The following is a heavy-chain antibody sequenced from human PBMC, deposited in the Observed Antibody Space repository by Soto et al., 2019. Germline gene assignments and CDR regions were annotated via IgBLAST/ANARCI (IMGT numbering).Heavy chain of an antibody. V-gene: IGHV3-30*18. Sequence: GGSLRLSCAASGFTFSSYGMHWVRQAPGKGLEWVAVISYDGSNKYYADSVKGRFTISRDNSKNTLYLQMNSLRAEDTAVYYCAKDHGSGSLPLYYFDYWGQGTLVTVSS. CDR3: AKDHGSGSLPLYYFDY. J-gene: IGHJ4*02. D-gene: IGHD3-10*01. CDR2: ISYDGSNK. CDR1: GFTFSSYG.